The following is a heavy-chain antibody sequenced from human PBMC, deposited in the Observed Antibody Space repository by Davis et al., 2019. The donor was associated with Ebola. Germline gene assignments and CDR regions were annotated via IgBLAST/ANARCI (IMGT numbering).Heavy chain of an antibody. CDR3: AITAEAGHYFDY. J-gene: IGHJ4*02. V-gene: IGHV3-30*02. CDR2: IRHDASSE. CDR1: GFTFRRFG. Sequence: GESLKISCAASGFTFRRFGIHWVRQAPGKGLEWVSFIRHDASSEYYADAVKGRFTISRDNTRNTLYLHMNNLRAEDTAVYYCAITAEAGHYFDYWGQGTLVTVSS. D-gene: IGHD2-21*02.